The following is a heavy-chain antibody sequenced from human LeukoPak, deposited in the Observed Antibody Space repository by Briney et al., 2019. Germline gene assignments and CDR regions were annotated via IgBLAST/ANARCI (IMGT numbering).Heavy chain of an antibody. CDR3: VCGPDY. CDR2: SNSDGSST. Sequence: GGSLRLSCAASGFTFSNYWMHWVRQAPGKGLVWVSRSNSDGSSTSYADSVKGRFTISRDNAKNTLYLQMNSLRAEDTAVYYCVCGPDYWGQRTLVSVSS. J-gene: IGHJ4*02. CDR1: GFTFSNYW. V-gene: IGHV3-74*01. D-gene: IGHD6-25*01.